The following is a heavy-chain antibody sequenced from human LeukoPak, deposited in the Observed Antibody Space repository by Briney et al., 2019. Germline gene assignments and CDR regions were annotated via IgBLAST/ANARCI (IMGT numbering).Heavy chain of an antibody. CDR3: ARDRPAEKISVWFGGPSGGLDPFDI. J-gene: IGHJ3*02. CDR1: GFTFSSYG. CDR2: IKQDGSEK. D-gene: IGHD3-10*01. V-gene: IGHV3-7*01. Sequence: GGSLRLSCAASGFTFSSYGMHWVRQAPGKGLEWVANIKQDGSEKYYVDSVKGRFTISRDNAKNSLYLQMNSLRAEDTAVYYCARDRPAEKISVWFGGPSGGLDPFDIWGQGKMVIVSS.